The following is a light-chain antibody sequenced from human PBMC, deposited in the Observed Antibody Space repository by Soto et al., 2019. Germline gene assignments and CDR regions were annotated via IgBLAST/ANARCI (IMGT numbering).Light chain of an antibody. V-gene: IGKV3-15*01. CDR1: QSVSSN. Sequence: EVVMTQSPATLSVSPGERATLSCRASQSVSSNLSWYQQKPCHAPSLLIYCSSTRATGIPARFSGSGSGTEFTLTLGSLQSEEFATYYCLQHNSYPLTFGGGTKVDIK. J-gene: IGKJ4*01. CDR2: CSS. CDR3: LQHNSYPLT.